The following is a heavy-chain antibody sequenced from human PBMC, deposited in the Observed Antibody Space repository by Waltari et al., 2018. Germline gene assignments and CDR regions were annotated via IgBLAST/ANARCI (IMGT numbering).Heavy chain of an antibody. CDR3: AKDPGEEWELPVDY. V-gene: IGHV3-23*04. CDR1: GFTVSGYA. J-gene: IGHJ4*02. D-gene: IGHD1-26*01. Sequence: EVQRVESGGGLVQPGGCLRLSCEASGFTVSGYAMSLVRRAQGKGLGWVPAMSGSGGSTYYADSVKCRFTISRDNAKNTLYLQMNSLRAEDTAVYYCAKDPGEEWELPVDYWGQGTLVTVSS. CDR2: MSGSGGST.